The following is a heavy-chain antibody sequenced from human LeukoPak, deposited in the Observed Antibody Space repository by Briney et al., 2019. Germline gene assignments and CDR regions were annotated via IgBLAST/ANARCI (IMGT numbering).Heavy chain of an antibody. CDR2: ITPNSGHS. V-gene: IGHV1-2*06. D-gene: IGHD2-2*01. Sequence: ASVNVSCKASGYTFTGHHMHWVRQAPGQGLEWIGRITPNSGHSNYAQKFQVRVTMTRATSISTAYLELNRLTSDDTTMYYCARGEYPWYFDLWGRGTLVTVSS. J-gene: IGHJ2*01. CDR3: ARGEYPWYFDL. CDR1: GYTFTGHH.